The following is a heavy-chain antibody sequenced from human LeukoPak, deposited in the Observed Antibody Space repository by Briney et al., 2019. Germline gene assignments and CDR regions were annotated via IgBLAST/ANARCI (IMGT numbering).Heavy chain of an antibody. D-gene: IGHD5-24*01. CDR2: INPSGGST. CDR3: ARDRGRDGYNYGEIDY. J-gene: IGHJ4*02. V-gene: IGHV1-46*01. Sequence: ASVKVSCKASGYTFTSYYMHWVRQAPGQGLEWMGIINPSGGSTSYAQKFQGRVTMTRDTSTSTVYMELSSLRSEDTAVYYCARDRGRDGYNYGEIDYWGQGTPVTVSS. CDR1: GYTFTSYY.